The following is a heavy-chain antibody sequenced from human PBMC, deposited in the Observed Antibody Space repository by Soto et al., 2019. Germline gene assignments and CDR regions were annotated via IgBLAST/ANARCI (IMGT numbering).Heavy chain of an antibody. CDR3: ARAVVSYGDAFDI. D-gene: IGHD5-18*01. CDR1: GYTFTCYY. CDR2: INPNSGGT. V-gene: IGHV1-2*04. J-gene: IGHJ3*02. Sequence: SVKDSCKASGYTFTCYYMHWVRQAPGQGLEWMGWINPNSGGTNYAQKFQGWVTMTRDTSISTAYMELSRLRSDDTAVYYCARAVVSYGDAFDIWGQGTMVT.